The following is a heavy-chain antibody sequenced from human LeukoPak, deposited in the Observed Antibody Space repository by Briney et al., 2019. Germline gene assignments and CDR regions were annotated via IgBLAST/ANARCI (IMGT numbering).Heavy chain of an antibody. CDR1: GGSFSGYY. CDR2: INHSGST. Sequence: PSETLSLTCAVYGGSFSGYYWSWIRQPPGKGLEWIGEINHSGSTNYNPSLESRVTISADTSKNQFSLNLGSVTAADTAIYYCARGLRFIQGPGYYYMDVWGKGTTVTVSS. V-gene: IGHV4-34*01. D-gene: IGHD3-16*02. J-gene: IGHJ6*03. CDR3: ARGLRFIQGPGYYYMDV.